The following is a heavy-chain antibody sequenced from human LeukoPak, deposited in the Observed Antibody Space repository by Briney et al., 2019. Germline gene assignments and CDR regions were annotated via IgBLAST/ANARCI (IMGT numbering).Heavy chain of an antibody. D-gene: IGHD2-15*01. CDR2: IIPIFGTA. CDR3: ARAERYCSGGSCLPDDAFDI. J-gene: IGHJ3*02. V-gene: IGHV1-69*13. Sequence: SVKVSCKASGGTFSSYAISWVRQAPGQGLEWMGGIIPIFGTANYAQTFQGRVTITADESTSTAYMELSSLRSEDTAVYYCARAERYCSGGSCLPDDAFDIWGQGTMVTVSS. CDR1: GGTFSSYA.